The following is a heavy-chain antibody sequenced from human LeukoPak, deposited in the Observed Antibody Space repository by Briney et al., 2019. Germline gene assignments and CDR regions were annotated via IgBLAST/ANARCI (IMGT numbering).Heavy chain of an antibody. CDR2: ISSSSSYI. D-gene: IGHD3/OR15-3a*01. CDR1: GFTFSSYS. CDR3: ARDRDWRLSDAFDI. V-gene: IGHV3-21*06. J-gene: IGHJ3*02. Sequence: PGGSLRLSCAASGFTFSSYSMNWVRQAPGKGLEWVSSISSSSSYIYYADSVKGRFTISRDNAKNSLYLQMNSLRAEDTAVYYCARDRDWRLSDAFDIWGQGTMVTVSS.